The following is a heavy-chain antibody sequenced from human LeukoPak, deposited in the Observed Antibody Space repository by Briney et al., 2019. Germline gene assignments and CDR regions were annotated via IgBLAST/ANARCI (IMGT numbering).Heavy chain of an antibody. CDR3: TTGPEYCSGGSCYPVTYYYFDY. Sequence: PGGSLGLSCAASGFTFSNAWMSWVRQAPGKGLEWVGRIKSKTDGGTTDYAAPVKGRFTISRDDSKNTLYLQMNSLKTEDTAVYYCTTGPEYCSGGSCYPVTYYYFDYWGQGTLVTVSS. V-gene: IGHV3-15*01. D-gene: IGHD2-15*01. CDR2: IKSKTDGGTT. J-gene: IGHJ4*02. CDR1: GFTFSNAW.